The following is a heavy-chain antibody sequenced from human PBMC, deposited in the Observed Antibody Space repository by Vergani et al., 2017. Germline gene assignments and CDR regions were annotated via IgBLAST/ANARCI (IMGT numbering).Heavy chain of an antibody. Sequence: VQLMESGGGLVQPGGSLRLSCATSGFTVSSNYMSWVRQAPGKGLEWIGYIYYSGSTYYNPSLKSRVTISVDTSKNQFSLKLSSVTAADTAVYYCARDGYSGYEVWFDPWGQGTLVTVSS. J-gene: IGHJ5*02. V-gene: IGHV4-59*02. CDR1: GFTVSSNY. CDR3: ARDGYSGYEVWFDP. CDR2: IYYSGST. D-gene: IGHD5-12*01.